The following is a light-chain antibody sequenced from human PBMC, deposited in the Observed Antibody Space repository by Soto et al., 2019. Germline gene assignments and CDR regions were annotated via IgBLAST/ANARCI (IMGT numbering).Light chain of an antibody. Sequence: QSVLTQPRSVSGSPGQSVTISCTGTSSDVGGYNYVSWYQQHPGKAPKLMIYDVSARPSGVSDRFSGSKSGDTASLTISGRQAEDEADYYCSSYTSDSTLVFGGGTKLTVL. CDR1: SSDVGGYNY. CDR2: DVS. CDR3: SSYTSDSTLV. J-gene: IGLJ2*01. V-gene: IGLV2-14*01.